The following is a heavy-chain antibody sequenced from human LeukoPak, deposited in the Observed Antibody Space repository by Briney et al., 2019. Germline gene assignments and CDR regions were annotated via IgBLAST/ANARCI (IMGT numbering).Heavy chain of an antibody. CDR1: GYTFTGYY. CDR2: INPNSGGT. D-gene: IGHD2-2*02. V-gene: IGHV1-2*02. CDR3: ARDPACSSTSCYRFGTYYYYMDV. Sequence: GASVKVSCKASGYTFTGYYMHWVRQAPGQGLEWMGWINPNSGGTNYAQKFQGRVTMTRDTSIGTAYMELSRLRSDDTAVYYCARDPACSSTSCYRFGTYYYYMDVWGKGTTVTVSS. J-gene: IGHJ6*03.